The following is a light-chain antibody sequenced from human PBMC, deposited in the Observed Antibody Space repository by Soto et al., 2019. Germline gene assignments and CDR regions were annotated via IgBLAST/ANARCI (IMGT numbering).Light chain of an antibody. CDR2: AAS. CDR3: QQSYSTPPWT. V-gene: IGKV1-39*01. J-gene: IGKJ1*01. CDR1: QSIVTY. Sequence: DIQMTHSPSSLSASVCDRVTITCRASQSIVTYLNWYLQKPGKAPKLLIYAASNLQSGVPSRFSGSGSGTDFTLTISSLQPEDFATYFCQQSYSTPPWTFGQGTKV.